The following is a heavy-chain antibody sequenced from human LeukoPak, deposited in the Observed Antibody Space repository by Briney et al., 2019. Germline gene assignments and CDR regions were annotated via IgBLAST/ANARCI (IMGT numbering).Heavy chain of an antibody. CDR2: ISYDGSNK. V-gene: IGHV3-30*03. CDR1: GFTFSSYG. D-gene: IGHD6-13*01. CDR3: ASRRAALPMDV. J-gene: IGHJ6*03. Sequence: GGSLRLSRAASGFTFSSYGMHWVRQAPGKGLEWVAVISYDGSNKYYADSVKGRFTISRDNSKNTLYLQMNSLRAEDTAVYYCASRRAALPMDVWGKGTTVTVSS.